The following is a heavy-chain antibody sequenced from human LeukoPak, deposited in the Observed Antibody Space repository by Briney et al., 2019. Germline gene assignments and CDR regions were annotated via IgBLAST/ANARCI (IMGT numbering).Heavy chain of an antibody. D-gene: IGHD6-19*01. CDR1: GGSISSYY. Sequence: SETLSLTCTVSGGSISSYYWSWIRQPPGKGLEWIGYIYYSGSTNYNPSLKSRVTISVDTSKNQFSLKLSSVTAADTAVYYCARLLYVYSSGWYYRYYFDYWGQGTLVTVSS. J-gene: IGHJ4*02. CDR3: ARLLYVYSSGWYYRYYFDY. V-gene: IGHV4-59*01. CDR2: IYYSGST.